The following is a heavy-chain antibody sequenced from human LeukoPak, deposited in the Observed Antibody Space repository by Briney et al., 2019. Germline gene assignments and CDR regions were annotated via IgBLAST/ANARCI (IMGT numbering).Heavy chain of an antibody. CDR3: ARAYCSGGSCSQYYYYMDV. Sequence: GGSLRLSCAASGFTFSSYAMSWVRQAPGKGLEWVSAISGSGGSTYYADSVKGRFTISRDNSKNTLYPQMNSLRAEDTALYHCARAYCSGGSCSQYYYYMDVWGKGTTVTVSS. V-gene: IGHV3-23*01. CDR2: ISGSGGST. J-gene: IGHJ6*03. CDR1: GFTFSSYA. D-gene: IGHD2-15*01.